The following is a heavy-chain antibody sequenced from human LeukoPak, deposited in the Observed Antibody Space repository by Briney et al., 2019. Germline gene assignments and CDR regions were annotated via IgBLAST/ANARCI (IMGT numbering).Heavy chain of an antibody. CDR1: GSTFSTYW. D-gene: IGHD2-21*02. V-gene: IGHV3-7*01. J-gene: IGHJ4*02. Sequence: GGSLSLSCAAASGSTFSTYWMCWVRQAPGKGRGWVANIKEDGSQKNYMDSVKGRFIISRDNAKNSLYLQMNSLRVEDTAVYYCARESDSARDYWGQGTLVTVSS. CDR3: ARESDSARDY. CDR2: IKEDGSQK.